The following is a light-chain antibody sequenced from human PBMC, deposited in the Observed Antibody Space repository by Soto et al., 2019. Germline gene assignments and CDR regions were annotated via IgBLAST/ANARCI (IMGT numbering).Light chain of an antibody. Sequence: IVMTHAPATLWVSAGERATLSFGASQSVSSNLAWYQQKPGQAPRLLIYGASTRATGIPARFSGSGSGTEFTLTISSLQSEDFAVYYCQQYGSSPRTFGQGTKVDIK. V-gene: IGKV3-15*01. CDR1: QSVSSN. CDR2: GAS. CDR3: QQYGSSPRT. J-gene: IGKJ1*01.